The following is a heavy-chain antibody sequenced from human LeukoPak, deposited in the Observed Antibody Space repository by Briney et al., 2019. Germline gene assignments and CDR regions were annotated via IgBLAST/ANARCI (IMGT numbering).Heavy chain of an antibody. V-gene: IGHV4-61*02. Sequence: SETLSLTCTVSGDSISSGNNCWSWLRQPAGKGLEWIGRIYSSGNTNYNPSLKSRVTMSVDTSKNQFFLQLSSVTAADTAVYYCARDQVLLIRGAFDIWGQGTLVTVSS. D-gene: IGHD3-10*01. CDR2: IYSSGNT. CDR1: GDSISSGNNC. CDR3: ARDQVLLIRGAFDI. J-gene: IGHJ3*02.